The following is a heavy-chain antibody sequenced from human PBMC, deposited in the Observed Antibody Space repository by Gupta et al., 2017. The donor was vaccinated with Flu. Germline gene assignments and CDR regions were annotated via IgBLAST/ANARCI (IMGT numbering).Heavy chain of an antibody. Sequence: QLQLQESGPGLVEPSETLSLTCTVSGGSISSSSYYWGWIRQPPGKGLEWIGNIYYNGTTDYNPSLKSRVTISVDTSKNQLSLKLRSVTAADTAVYYCASRDGDYWGQGTLVTVSS. CDR3: ASRDGDY. V-gene: IGHV4-39*01. D-gene: IGHD3-10*01. J-gene: IGHJ4*02. CDR2: IYYNGTT. CDR1: GGSISSSSYY.